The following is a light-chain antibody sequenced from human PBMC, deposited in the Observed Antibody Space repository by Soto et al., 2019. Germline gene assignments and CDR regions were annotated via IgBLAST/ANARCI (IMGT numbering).Light chain of an antibody. CDR3: QQYGTSPLT. CDR2: GAS. J-gene: IGKJ4*01. CDR1: QSVSSSY. Sequence: EIVLTQSPGTVSLSPGERATLSCRASQSVSSSYLAWYQQKPGQAPRLLIHGASSRATGIPDRFRGSESGTDFTLTISRLEPEDFVMYYCQQYGTSPLTFGGGTKVEIK. V-gene: IGKV3-20*01.